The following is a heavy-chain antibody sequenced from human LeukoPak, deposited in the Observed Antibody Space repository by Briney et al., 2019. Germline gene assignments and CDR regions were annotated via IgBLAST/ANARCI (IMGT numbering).Heavy chain of an antibody. CDR1: GGTFSSYA. Sequence: SVKVSCKASGGTFSSYAISWVRQAPGQGLEWMGGIIPIFGTANYAQKFQGRVTITADESTSTAYMELSSLRSEDTAVYYCAALGCSSTSCYLSRDGYNYVMNHDAFDIWGQGTMVTVSS. CDR3: AALGCSSTSCYLSRDGYNYVMNHDAFDI. J-gene: IGHJ3*02. CDR2: IIPIFGTA. V-gene: IGHV1-69*01. D-gene: IGHD2-2*01.